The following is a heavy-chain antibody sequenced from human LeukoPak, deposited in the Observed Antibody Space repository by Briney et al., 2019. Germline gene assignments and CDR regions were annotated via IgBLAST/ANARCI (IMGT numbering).Heavy chain of an antibody. V-gene: IGHV3-23*01. CDR3: AKGYSSSWYSSNWFDP. J-gene: IGHJ5*02. CDR2: ISGSGGST. D-gene: IGHD6-13*01. CDR1: GFTFSSYA. Sequence: GGSLRLSCATSGFTFSSYAMSWVRQAPGKGLEWVSAISGSGGSTYYADSVKGRFTISRDNSKNTLYPQMNSLRAEDTAVYYCAKGYSSSWYSSNWFDPWGQGTLVTVSS.